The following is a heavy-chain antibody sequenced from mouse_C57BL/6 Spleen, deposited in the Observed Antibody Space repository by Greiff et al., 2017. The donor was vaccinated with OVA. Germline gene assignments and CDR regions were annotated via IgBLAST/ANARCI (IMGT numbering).Heavy chain of an antibody. CDR3: TIRYYAMDY. Sequence: QVQLKESGAELVRPGASVTLSCKASGYTFTDYEMHWVKQTPVHGLEWIGAIDPETGGTAYNQKFKGKAILTADKSSSTAYMELRSLTSEDSAVYYCTIRYYAMDYWGQGTSVTVSS. CDR2: IDPETGGT. CDR1: GYTFTDYE. V-gene: IGHV1-15*01. D-gene: IGHD2-12*01. J-gene: IGHJ4*01.